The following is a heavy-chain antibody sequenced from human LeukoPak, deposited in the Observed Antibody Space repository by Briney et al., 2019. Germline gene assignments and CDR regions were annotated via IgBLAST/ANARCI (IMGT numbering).Heavy chain of an antibody. J-gene: IGHJ4*02. V-gene: IGHV3-33*01. Sequence: PGGSLRLSCAASGFTFSSYGMHWVRQAPGKGLEWVAVIWYDGSNKYYADSVKGRFTISRDNSKNTLYLQMNSLRAEDTAVYYCARVQSFDGSTWSIPTYWGQGTLVTVSS. D-gene: IGHD6-13*01. CDR2: IWYDGSNK. CDR3: ARVQSFDGSTWSIPTY. CDR1: GFTFSSYG.